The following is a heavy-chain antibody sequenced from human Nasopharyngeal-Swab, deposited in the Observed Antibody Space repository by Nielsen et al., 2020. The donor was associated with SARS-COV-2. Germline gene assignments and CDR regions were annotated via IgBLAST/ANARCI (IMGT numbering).Heavy chain of an antibody. V-gene: IGHV4-4*07. CDR1: GGSISSYY. J-gene: IGHJ5*02. CDR2: IYTSGST. CDR3: ARGRLYYDFWSGYWFDP. D-gene: IGHD3-3*01. Sequence: SETLSLTCTVSGGSISSYYWSWIRQPAGKGLEWIGRIYTSGSTNYNPSLKSRVTISVDTSKNQFSLKLSSVTAADTAVYYCARGRLYYDFWSGYWFDPWGQGTLVTVSS.